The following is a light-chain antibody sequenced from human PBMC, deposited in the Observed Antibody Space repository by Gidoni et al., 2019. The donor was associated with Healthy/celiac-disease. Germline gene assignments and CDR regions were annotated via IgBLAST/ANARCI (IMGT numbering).Light chain of an antibody. Sequence: DIQMTESPSTLSASVGDRVTITCRASQSISSWLAWYQQKPGKAPKLLIYDASSLESGVPSRFSGSGSGTEFTLTISSLQPDDFATYYCQQYNRYPTWTFGQGTKVEI. CDR3: QQYNRYPTWT. CDR1: QSISSW. J-gene: IGKJ1*01. CDR2: DAS. V-gene: IGKV1-5*01.